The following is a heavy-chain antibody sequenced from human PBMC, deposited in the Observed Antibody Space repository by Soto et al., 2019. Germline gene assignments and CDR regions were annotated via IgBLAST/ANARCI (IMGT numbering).Heavy chain of an antibody. D-gene: IGHD6-13*01. CDR1: GFTFSSYA. J-gene: IGHJ4*02. Sequence: EVQLLESGGGLVQPGGSLRLSCAASGFTFSSYAMSWVRQAPGKGLEWVSAISGSGGSTYYADSVKGRFTISRDNSKNTLYLQMNSLRAEETAVYYCAKDDSSSWGGDYFDYWGQGTLVTVSS. V-gene: IGHV3-23*01. CDR2: ISGSGGST. CDR3: AKDDSSSWGGDYFDY.